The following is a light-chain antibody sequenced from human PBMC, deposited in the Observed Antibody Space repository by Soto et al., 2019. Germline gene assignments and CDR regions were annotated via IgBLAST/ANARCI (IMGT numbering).Light chain of an antibody. V-gene: IGLV2-14*02. Sequence: QSALTQPASVSGSPGQSITISCTGTSSDVGKYNLVSWYQQHPGKAPKVMILQGYKRPSGVSNRFSGSKSGTSASLAITGLQAEDEADYYCQSYDSSLDGWVFGGGTQLT. CDR3: QSYDSSLDGWV. J-gene: IGLJ3*02. CDR1: SSDVGKYNL. CDR2: QGY.